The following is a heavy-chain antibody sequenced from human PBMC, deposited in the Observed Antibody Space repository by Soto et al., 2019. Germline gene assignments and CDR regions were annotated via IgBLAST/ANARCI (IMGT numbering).Heavy chain of an antibody. CDR3: ASGPLRYFDWLPAYHLGHYGMDV. V-gene: IGHV1-3*01. CDR1: GYTFTNYA. J-gene: IGHJ6*02. CDR2: INAGNGNT. D-gene: IGHD3-9*01. Sequence: ASVKVSCKASGYTFTNYAMHWVRQAPGQRLEWMGWINAGNGNTKYSQKFQGRVTITRDTSASTAYMELSSLRSEDTAVYYCASGPLRYFDWLPAYHLGHYGMDVWGQGTTVTVSS.